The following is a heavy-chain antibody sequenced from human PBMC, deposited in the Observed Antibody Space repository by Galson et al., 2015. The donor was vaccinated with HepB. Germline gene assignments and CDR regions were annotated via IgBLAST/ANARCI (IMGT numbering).Heavy chain of an antibody. V-gene: IGHV1-69*13. CDR3: ATLGSCNNTDCREGWSYYYYMDV. Sequence: SVKVSCKASGGILTTHAISWVRQAPGQGLEWMGGIIPIFGAARYAEKFQGRVTITADESTSPAYMDLASLRSEDTAMYYCATLGSCNNTDCREGWSYYYYMDVWGKGTTVTVSS. D-gene: IGHD2-2*01. J-gene: IGHJ6*03. CDR1: GGILTTHA. CDR2: IIPIFGAA.